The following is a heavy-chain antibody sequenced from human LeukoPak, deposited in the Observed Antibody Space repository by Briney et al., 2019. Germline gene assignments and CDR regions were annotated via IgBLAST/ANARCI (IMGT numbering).Heavy chain of an antibody. J-gene: IGHJ4*02. D-gene: IGHD6-13*01. CDR1: GGSISSSSYY. V-gene: IGHV4-39*01. CDR2: IYYSGST. CDR3: ARHVGVWGYSSSWYVDY. Sequence: SETLSLTCTVSGGSISSSSYYWGWIRQPPGKGLEWIGSIYYSGSTYYNPSLKSRVTISVDTSKNQFSLKLSSVTAADTAVYYCARHVGVWGYSSSWYVDYWGQGTLVTVSS.